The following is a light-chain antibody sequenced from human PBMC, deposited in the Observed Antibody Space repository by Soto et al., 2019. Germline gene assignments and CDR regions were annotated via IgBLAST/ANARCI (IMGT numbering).Light chain of an antibody. CDR2: ATS. CDR3: LQDYSYPRT. V-gene: IGKV1-8*01. J-gene: IGKJ1*01. CDR1: QGIGSY. Sequence: AIRMTQSPSSLSASTGDRVTITCRASQGIGSYLAWYQQKPGKAPKRLIYATSSLQSGVPSRFSGGGSGTEFTLTISRLQPEDFATYYCLQDYSYPRTFGQGTKVDIK.